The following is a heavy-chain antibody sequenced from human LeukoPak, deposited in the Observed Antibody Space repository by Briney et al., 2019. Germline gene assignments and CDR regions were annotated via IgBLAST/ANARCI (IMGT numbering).Heavy chain of an antibody. CDR1: GGSISSYY. D-gene: IGHD3-16*02. CDR3: AGQTGDYVWGSYRYLGFDY. J-gene: IGHJ4*02. Sequence: SETLSLTCTVSGGSISSYYWSWIRQPPGKGLEWTGYIYYSGSTNYNPSLKSRVTISVDTSKNQFSLKLSSVTAADTAVYYCAGQTGDYVWGSYRYLGFDYWGQGTLVTVSS. CDR2: IYYSGST. V-gene: IGHV4-59*08.